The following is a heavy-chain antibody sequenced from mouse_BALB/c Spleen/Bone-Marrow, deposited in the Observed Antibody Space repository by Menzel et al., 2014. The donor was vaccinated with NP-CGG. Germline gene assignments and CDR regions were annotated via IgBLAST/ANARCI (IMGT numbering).Heavy chain of an antibody. V-gene: IGHV5-12-2*01. Sequence: EVKLMESGGGLVQPGGSLKLSCAASGFPFSSYTMSWVRQTPEKRLEWAAFITNGGGSTYYPDTLKGRFTISRADAKNTLCLQMSRLKSEDTAMYYCATLTGTSYWGQGTRVTVSA. CDR2: ITNGGGST. CDR3: ATLTGTSY. CDR1: GFPFSSYT. J-gene: IGHJ3*01. D-gene: IGHD4-1*01.